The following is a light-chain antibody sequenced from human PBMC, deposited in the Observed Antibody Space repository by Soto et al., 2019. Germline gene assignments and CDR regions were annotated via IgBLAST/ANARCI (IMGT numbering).Light chain of an antibody. CDR1: QNIGTF. V-gene: IGKV1-39*01. Sequence: DILLTLSPSSLSASVGDRVTVICRASQNIGTFLNWYQQRPGEAPELLISGASNLQSGVPSRFSGSGSGTDFTLTISGLHPEDFATYYCQQSFSNVALSFGGGTKVAI. J-gene: IGKJ4*01. CDR3: QQSFSNVALS. CDR2: GAS.